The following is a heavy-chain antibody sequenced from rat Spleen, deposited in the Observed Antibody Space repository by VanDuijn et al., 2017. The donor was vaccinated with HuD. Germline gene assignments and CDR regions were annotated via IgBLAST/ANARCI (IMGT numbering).Heavy chain of an antibody. Sequence: EVQLVESGGGLVQPGRSLKLSCAASGFTFSDYGVAWVRQAPTTGLEWVATISYGDSSGHSGTYYGDSVKGRFTISRDNAKDALYLQMNSLRSEDTATYYCARQRGPSWFSYWGQGTLVTVSS. D-gene: IGHD3-1*01. CDR3: ARQRGPSWFSY. CDR1: GFTFSDYG. J-gene: IGHJ3*01. CDR2: ISYGDSSGHSGT. V-gene: IGHV5-29*01.